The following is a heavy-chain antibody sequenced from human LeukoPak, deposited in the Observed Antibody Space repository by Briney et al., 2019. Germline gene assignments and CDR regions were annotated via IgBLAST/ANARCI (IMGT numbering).Heavy chain of an antibody. D-gene: IGHD6-13*01. CDR1: GYTFTSYD. CDR2: ISAYNGNT. CDR3: ARVGRGIAAAGTFVEYYFDY. J-gene: IGHJ4*02. Sequence: ASVKVSCKASGYTFTSYDINWVRQAPGQGLEWMGWISAYNGNTSYAQKLHGRVTMTTDTSTSTAYMELRSLRSDDTAVYYCARVGRGIAAAGTFVEYYFDYWGQGTLVTVSS. V-gene: IGHV1-18*01.